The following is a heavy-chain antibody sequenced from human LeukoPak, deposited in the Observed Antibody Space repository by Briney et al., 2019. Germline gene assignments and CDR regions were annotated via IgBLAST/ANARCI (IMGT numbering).Heavy chain of an antibody. D-gene: IGHD2-2*01. CDR1: GYTFTSYG. J-gene: IGHJ6*02. CDR2: ISAYNGNT. V-gene: IGHV1-18*01. Sequence: GASVKVSCKASGYTFTSYGISWVRQAPREVLEWMGWISAYNGNTNYAQKLQGRVTMTTDTSTSTAYMELRSLRSDDTAVYYCARERCSSTSCYEYYYYYGMDVWGQGTTVTVSS. CDR3: ARERCSSTSCYEYYYYYGMDV.